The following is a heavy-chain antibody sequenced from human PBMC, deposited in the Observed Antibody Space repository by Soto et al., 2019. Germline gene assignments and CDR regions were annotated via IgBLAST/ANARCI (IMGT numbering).Heavy chain of an antibody. Sequence: QVQLVQSGAEVKKPGASVKVSCKASGYTFTSYDINWVRQATGQGLEWMGWMNPNSGNTGYAQQFQGGVDMTRDTSKSSAYMEPSSLRSEDTAVYYCARSWRRLGGVYWGQGTLVTVSS. D-gene: IGHD3-16*01. J-gene: IGHJ4*02. CDR3: ARSWRRLGGVY. V-gene: IGHV1-8*01. CDR1: GYTFTSYD. CDR2: MNPNSGNT.